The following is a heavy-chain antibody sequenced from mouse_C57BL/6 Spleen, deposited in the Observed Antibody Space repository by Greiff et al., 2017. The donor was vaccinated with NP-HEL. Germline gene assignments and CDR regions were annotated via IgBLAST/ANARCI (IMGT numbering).Heavy chain of an antibody. V-gene: IGHV5-16*01. CDR2: INYDGSST. Sequence: EVQLKESEGGLVQPGSSMKLSCTASGFTFSDYYMAWVRQVPEKGLEWVANINYDGSSTYYLDSLKSRFIISRDNAKNILYLQMSSLKSEDTATYYCARGPYGNYFDYWGQGTTLTVSS. J-gene: IGHJ2*01. CDR3: ARGPYGNYFDY. D-gene: IGHD2-1*01. CDR1: GFTFSDYY.